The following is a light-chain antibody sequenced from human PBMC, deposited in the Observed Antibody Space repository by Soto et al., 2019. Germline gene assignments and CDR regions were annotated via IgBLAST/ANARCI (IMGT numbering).Light chain of an antibody. V-gene: IGKV1-5*03. CDR2: KAS. CDR3: QQYGLYWS. J-gene: IGKJ5*01. Sequence: DIQMTQSPSSVSASVGDRVTITFRASQDINSWLAWYQQKPGLAPKLLIYKASSLQSGVPSRFSGSGSGTEFTLTIRSLQPDDFATYYCQQYGLYWSFGLGTRLEI. CDR1: QDINSW.